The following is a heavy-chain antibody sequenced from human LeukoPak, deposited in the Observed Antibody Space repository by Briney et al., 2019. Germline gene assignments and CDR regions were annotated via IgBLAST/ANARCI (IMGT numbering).Heavy chain of an antibody. J-gene: IGHJ6*04. CDR2: ISSSGSTI. CDR3: AELGITMIGGV. Sequence: GGSLRLSCAASGFTFSSYEMNWVRQAPGKGLEWVSYISSSGSTIYYADSVKGRFTISRDNAKNSLYLQMNRLRAEDTAVYYCAELGITMIGGVWGKGTTVTISS. D-gene: IGHD3-10*02. V-gene: IGHV3-48*03. CDR1: GFTFSSYE.